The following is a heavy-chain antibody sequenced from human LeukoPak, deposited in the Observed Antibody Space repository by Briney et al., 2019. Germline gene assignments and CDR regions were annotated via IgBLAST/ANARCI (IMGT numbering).Heavy chain of an antibody. V-gene: IGHV3-23*01. D-gene: IGHD4-17*01. CDR1: GFTFSSYA. CDR2: ISGSGAGT. J-gene: IGHJ4*02. CDR3: AKVTGDYGLYYFDY. Sequence: GGSLRLSCAASGFTFSSYAMSWVRQAPGKGLEWVSGISGSGAGTYYADSVKGRFTISRDNSRNTLYLQMNSLRAEDTAVYYCAKVTGDYGLYYFDYWGQGTLVTVSS.